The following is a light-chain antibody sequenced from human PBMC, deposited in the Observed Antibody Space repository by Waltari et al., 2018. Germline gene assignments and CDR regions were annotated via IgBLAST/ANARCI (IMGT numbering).Light chain of an antibody. J-gene: IGKJ1*01. V-gene: IGKV3-20*01. CDR1: QSVSGSY. CDR3: QQYGSSPQT. CDR2: GAS. Sequence: EIVLTQSPGTPSLSPGERATLSCRASQSVSGSYLAWYQQKPGQAPRLLIYGASNRATGIPDRFSGSGSGTEFTLTVSRLEPEDFAVYYCQQYGSSPQTFGQGTKVE.